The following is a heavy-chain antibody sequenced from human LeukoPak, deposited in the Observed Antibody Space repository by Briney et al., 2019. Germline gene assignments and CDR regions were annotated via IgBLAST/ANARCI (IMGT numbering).Heavy chain of an antibody. CDR1: GGSISGYY. CDR2: IYDSGST. V-gene: IGHV4-59*01. D-gene: IGHD3-10*01. J-gene: IGHJ6*02. CDR3: ARVGGTNYYYYGMDV. Sequence: SETLSLTCTVSGGSISGYYWSWIRQPPGKGLEWIGYIYDSGSTNYNPSLKSQVTISVDTSKNQFSLKLSSVTAADMAVYYCARVGGTNYYYYGMDVWGQGTTVTVSS.